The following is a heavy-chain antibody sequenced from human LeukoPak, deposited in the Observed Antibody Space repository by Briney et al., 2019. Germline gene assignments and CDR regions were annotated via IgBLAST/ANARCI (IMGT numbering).Heavy chain of an antibody. CDR2: INPNSGGT. J-gene: IGHJ5*02. Sequence: VKVSCKASGYTFTGYYLHWVRQAPGQGLEWMGWINPNSGGTNYAQKFQGRVTMTRDTSISTAYMELRRLKSDDTAVYYCARDFRETTEYNWFDPWGQGTLVTVSS. D-gene: IGHD1-1*01. CDR3: ARDFRETTEYNWFDP. CDR1: GYTFTGYY. V-gene: IGHV1-2*02.